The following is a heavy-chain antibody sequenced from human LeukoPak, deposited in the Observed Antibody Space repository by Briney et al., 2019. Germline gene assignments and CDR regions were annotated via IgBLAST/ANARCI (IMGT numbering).Heavy chain of an antibody. CDR2: ISYDGSNK. V-gene: IGHV3-30*18. D-gene: IGHD4-17*01. CDR1: GFTFSSYG. J-gene: IGHJ6*02. CDR3: AKDSPPDSYGDYKYYYYYYGMDV. Sequence: PGGSLRLSCAASGFTFSSYGMHWVRQAPGKGLEWVAVISYDGSNKYYADSVKGRFTISRDNSKNTLYLQMNSLRAEDTAVYYCAKDSPPDSYGDYKYYYYYYGMDVWGQGTMVTVSS.